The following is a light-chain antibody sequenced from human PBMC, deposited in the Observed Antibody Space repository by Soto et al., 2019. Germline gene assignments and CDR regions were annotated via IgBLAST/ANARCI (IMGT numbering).Light chain of an antibody. CDR2: EDD. V-gene: IGLV2-23*01. J-gene: IGLJ1*01. Sequence: QSALTQPASVSGSPGQSITISCTGTSTDVGTYNLVSWYQQRPGKGPTLMIFEDDQRPSGVSFRFSGSKSGNTASLTISGLQAEDEADYYCCSYAGSSTYVFGTGTQLTVL. CDR1: STDVGTYNL. CDR3: CSYAGSSTYV.